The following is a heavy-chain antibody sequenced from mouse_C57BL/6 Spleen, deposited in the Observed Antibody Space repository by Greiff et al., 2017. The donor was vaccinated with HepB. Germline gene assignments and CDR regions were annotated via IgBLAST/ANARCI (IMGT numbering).Heavy chain of an antibody. V-gene: IGHV3-6*01. D-gene: IGHD1-1*01. Sequence: EVKLQESGPGLVKPSQSLSLTCSVTGYSITSGYYLNWIRQFPGNKLEWMGYISYDGSNNYNPSLKNRISITRDTSKNQFFLKLNSVTTEDTATYYCARDDGSSYVFDYWGQGTTLTVSS. CDR1: GYSITSGYY. CDR3: ARDDGSSYVFDY. CDR2: ISYDGSN. J-gene: IGHJ2*01.